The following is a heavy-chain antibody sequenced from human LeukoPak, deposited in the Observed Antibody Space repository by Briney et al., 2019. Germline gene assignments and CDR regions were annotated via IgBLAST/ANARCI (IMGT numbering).Heavy chain of an antibody. V-gene: IGHV5-51*01. J-gene: IGHJ5*02. CDR1: GYSFTTYW. CDR2: VYPGDSDT. D-gene: IGHD2-2*02. Sequence: GESLKISCKASGYSFTTYWIAWVRQMPGKGLEWMGSVYPGDSDTRYSPSFQGQVTISADKSISTAYLQWSSLKASDTAMYYCARRVGYCSSTSCYTTNWFDPWGQGTLVTVSS. CDR3: ARRVGYCSSTSCYTTNWFDP.